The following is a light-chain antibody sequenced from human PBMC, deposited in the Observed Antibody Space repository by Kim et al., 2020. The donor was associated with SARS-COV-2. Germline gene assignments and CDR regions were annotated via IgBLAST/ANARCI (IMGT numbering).Light chain of an antibody. CDR2: EVS. Sequence: SATIPCPGTASDVGGYNYVSWYQQHPGKAPKLMIYEVSKRPSGVPDRFSGSKSGNTASLTVSGLQAEDEADYYCSSYAGSNNYVFGTGTKVTVL. CDR1: ASDVGGYNY. V-gene: IGLV2-8*01. J-gene: IGLJ1*01. CDR3: SSYAGSNNYV.